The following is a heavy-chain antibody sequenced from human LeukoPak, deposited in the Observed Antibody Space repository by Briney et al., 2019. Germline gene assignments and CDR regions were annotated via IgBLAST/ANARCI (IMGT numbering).Heavy chain of an antibody. V-gene: IGHV3-30*01. CDR1: GLSITTHA. D-gene: IGHD2-15*01. J-gene: IGHJ5*02. CDR2: NTYDRSDK. Sequence: QPGGSLTLSCPTSGLSITTHATHSLRHPPGKAPERAAINTYDRSDKYHPNSGKGRFSISRDNFKNTLYLPMNSLRAEDTAVYYCARDSGFLPYNWFDTWGQGTLVTVSS. CDR3: ARDSGFLPYNWFDT.